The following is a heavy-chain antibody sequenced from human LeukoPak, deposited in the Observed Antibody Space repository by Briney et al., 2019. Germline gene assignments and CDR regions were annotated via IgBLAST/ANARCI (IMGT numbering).Heavy chain of an antibody. CDR1: GFIFSGYA. CDR3: AKAPYSSGWGLTNWFDP. CDR2: ISGGGGSP. D-gene: IGHD6-25*01. J-gene: IGHJ5*02. Sequence: GGSLRLSCAASGFIFSGYAMAWVRQVPGKGLEWVSVISGGGGSPYYADSVKGRFTISRDNSKNTLYLQMSSLRAEDTAVYFCAKAPYSSGWGLTNWFDPWGQGTLVTVSS. V-gene: IGHV3-23*01.